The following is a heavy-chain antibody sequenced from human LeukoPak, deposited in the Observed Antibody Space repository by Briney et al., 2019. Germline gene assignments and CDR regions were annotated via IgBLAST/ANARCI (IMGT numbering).Heavy chain of an antibody. J-gene: IGHJ4*02. Sequence: GGSLRLSCATSGFTFSSFAMSWVRQAPGKGLEWVSTSASGGATHYADSVKGRFTVSRDDSKNTLSLQMNSLRAEDTAVYYCAENWGNDNWGQGTLVTVSS. V-gene: IGHV3-23*01. CDR3: AENWGNDN. CDR2: SASGGAT. D-gene: IGHD7-27*01. CDR1: GFTFSSFA.